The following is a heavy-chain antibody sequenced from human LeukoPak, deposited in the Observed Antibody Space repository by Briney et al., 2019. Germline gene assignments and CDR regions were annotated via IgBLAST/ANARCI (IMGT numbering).Heavy chain of an antibody. Sequence: SETLSLTCTVSGGSISSYYWSWIRQPPGKGLEWIGYIYYSGSTNYNPSLKSRVTISVDTSKNQFSLKLSSVTAADTAVYYCARGLRIAVAGTRGNNWFDPWGQGTLVTVSS. D-gene: IGHD6-19*01. CDR2: IYYSGST. V-gene: IGHV4-59*01. CDR1: GGSISSYY. CDR3: ARGLRIAVAGTRGNNWFDP. J-gene: IGHJ5*02.